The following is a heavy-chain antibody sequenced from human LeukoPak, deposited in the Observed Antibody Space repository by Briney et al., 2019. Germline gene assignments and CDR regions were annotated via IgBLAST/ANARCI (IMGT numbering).Heavy chain of an antibody. CDR2: IKQDGSEK. D-gene: IGHD3-22*01. CDR1: GFTFSSYE. J-gene: IGHJ4*02. Sequence: GGSLRLSCAASGFTFSSYEMTWVRQAPGKGLEWMANIKQDGSEKYYVDSVKGRFTISRDNAKNSLYLQMSSLRAEDTAVYYCARDGRAGSGYYRKDDYWGQGTLVTVSS. CDR3: ARDGRAGSGYYRKDDY. V-gene: IGHV3-7*01.